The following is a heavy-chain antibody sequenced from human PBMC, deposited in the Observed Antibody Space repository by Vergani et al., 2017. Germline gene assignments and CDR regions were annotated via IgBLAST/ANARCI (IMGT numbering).Heavy chain of an antibody. CDR1: GGSISSGGYY. CDR2: IYYSGST. V-gene: IGHV4-31*03. CDR3: AREYCSGQVECLFDY. D-gene: IGHD2-15*01. Sequence: QVQLQESGPGLVKPSQTLSLTCTVSGGSISSGGYYWSWIRQHPGKGLEWIGYIYYSGSTYYNPSLKSRVTISVDTSKNQFSLKLSSVTAADTAVYYCAREYCSGQVECLFDYWGQGTLVTVCS. J-gene: IGHJ4*02.